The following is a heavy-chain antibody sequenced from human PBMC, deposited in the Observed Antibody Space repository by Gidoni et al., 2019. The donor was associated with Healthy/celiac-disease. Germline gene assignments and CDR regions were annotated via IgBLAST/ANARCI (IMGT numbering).Heavy chain of an antibody. CDR1: GFTFGDYA. V-gene: IGHV3-49*04. CDR2: SRSKAYGGTT. J-gene: IGHJ3*02. Sequence: EVQLVESGGGLVQPGRSLRLSCTASGFTFGDYAMSWVRQAPGKGLEWVGFSRSKAYGGTTEYAASVKGRFTISRDDSKSIAYLQMNSLKTEDTAVYYCTRDPGADAFDIWGQGTMVTVSS. CDR3: TRDPGADAFDI.